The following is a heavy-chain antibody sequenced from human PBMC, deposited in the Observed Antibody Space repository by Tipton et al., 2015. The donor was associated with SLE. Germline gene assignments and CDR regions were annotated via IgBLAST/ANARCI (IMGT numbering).Heavy chain of an antibody. J-gene: IGHJ1*01. V-gene: IGHV4-39*07. Sequence: TLSLTCTVSGGSISSSSYYWGWIRQPPGKGLEWIGSIYYSGSTYYNPSLKSRVTISVDTSKNQFSLKLSSVTAADTAVYYCARIGYRAYFQHWGQGTLVTVSS. CDR2: IYYSGST. CDR1: GGSISSSSYY. D-gene: IGHD6-25*01. CDR3: ARIGYRAYFQH.